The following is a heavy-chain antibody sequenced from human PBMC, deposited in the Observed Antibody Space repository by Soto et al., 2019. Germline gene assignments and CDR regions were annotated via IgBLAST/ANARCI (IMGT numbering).Heavy chain of an antibody. CDR3: ARGRAYYYGSGSYYIPRYYYGMDV. CDR2: INHSGST. CDR1: GGSFSGYY. V-gene: IGHV4-34*01. J-gene: IGHJ6*02. D-gene: IGHD3-10*01. Sequence: PSETLSLTCAVYGGSFSGYYWSWIRQPPGKGLEWIGEINHSGSTNYNPSLKSRVTISVDTSKNQFSLKLSSVTAADTAVYYCARGRAYYYGSGSYYIPRYYYGMDVWGQGTTVTVS.